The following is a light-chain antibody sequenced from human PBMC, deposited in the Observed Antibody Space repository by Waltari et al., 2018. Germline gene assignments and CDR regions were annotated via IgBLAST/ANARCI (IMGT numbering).Light chain of an antibody. V-gene: IGLV1-44*01. Sequence: QSVLTQPHSASATPGQGVIIPCYGRSPNIGNHVVTWSQQLPAKAPKLLIYRNDQRPSGVPARFSGSKSGTSASLAINGLQSEDEADYYCAAWDDSLRGHWVFGGGTKVTVL. CDR3: AAWDDSLRGHWV. CDR2: RND. CDR1: SPNIGNHV. J-gene: IGLJ3*02.